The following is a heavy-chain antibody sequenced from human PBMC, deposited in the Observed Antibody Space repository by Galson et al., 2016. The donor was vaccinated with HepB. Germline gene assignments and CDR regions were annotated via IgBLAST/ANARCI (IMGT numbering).Heavy chain of an antibody. CDR1: GFSLSSYT. CDR2: ISSGSDFI. D-gene: IGHD5-12*01. CDR3: VRAPYGFDLDY. J-gene: IGHJ4*02. Sequence: SLRLSCAASGFSLSSYTMNWVHQAPGKGLEWVASISSGSDFIFYADSVKGRFTISRDNAQKSLDLQMNGLRVEDTAIYYCVRAPYGFDLDYWGQGTLVSVSS. V-gene: IGHV3-21*01.